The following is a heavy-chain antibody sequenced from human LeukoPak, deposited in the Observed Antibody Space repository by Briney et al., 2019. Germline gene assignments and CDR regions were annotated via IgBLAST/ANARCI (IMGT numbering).Heavy chain of an antibody. Sequence: KTGGSLRLSCAASGFTFSSYSMNWVRQAPGKGLEWVSSISSSGSYIYYADSVKGRFTISRDNAKNSLYLQMNSLRAEDTAVYYCARDRNLQYYFDYWGQGTLVTVSS. V-gene: IGHV3-21*01. CDR1: GFTFSSYS. D-gene: IGHD5-24*01. CDR2: ISSSGSYI. J-gene: IGHJ4*02. CDR3: ARDRNLQYYFDY.